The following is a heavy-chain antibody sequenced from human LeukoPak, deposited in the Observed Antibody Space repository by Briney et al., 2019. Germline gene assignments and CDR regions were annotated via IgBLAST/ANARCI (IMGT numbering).Heavy chain of an antibody. CDR1: GFTFSSYA. D-gene: IGHD6-6*01. V-gene: IGHV3-30-3*01. CDR3: ARDPYSSSPFFDY. CDR2: ISYDGSNK. Sequence: GGSLRLSCAASGFTFSSYAMHWVRQAPGKGLEWVAVISYDGSNKYYADSVKGRFTISRDNSKNTLYLQMNSLRAEGTAVYYCARDPYSSSPFFDYWGQGTLVTVSS. J-gene: IGHJ4*02.